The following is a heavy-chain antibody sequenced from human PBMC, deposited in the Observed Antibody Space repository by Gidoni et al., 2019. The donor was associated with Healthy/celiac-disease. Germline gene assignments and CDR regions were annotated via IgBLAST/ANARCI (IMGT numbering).Heavy chain of an antibody. D-gene: IGHD6-13*01. CDR2: IYYSGST. CDR3: VTWDSSSWTPGFGY. Sequence: QLQLQESGPGLVKPSETLSLTCTVAGGSISSSSYYWGWIRQPPGKGLEWIGSIYYSGSTYYNPSLKSRVTISVDTSKNQFSLKLSSVTAADTAVYYCVTWDSSSWTPGFGYWGQGTLVTVSS. CDR1: GGSISSSSYY. J-gene: IGHJ4*02. V-gene: IGHV4-39*07.